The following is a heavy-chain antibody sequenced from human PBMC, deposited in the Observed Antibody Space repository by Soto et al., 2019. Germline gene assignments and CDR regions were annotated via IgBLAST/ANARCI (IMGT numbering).Heavy chain of an antibody. CDR1: GGSISSSSYF. V-gene: IGHV4-39*01. CDR2: IYYSGST. J-gene: IGHJ5*02. Sequence: PSGTLSLTCTVAGGSISSSSYFWGWIRQPPGKGLEWIGSIYYSGSTYYNPSLKSRVTVSVDTSKNQFSLKLSSVTAADTAVYYCARHPSDFWFDPWGQGTLVTVPQ. CDR3: ARHPSDFWFDP. D-gene: IGHD2-21*02.